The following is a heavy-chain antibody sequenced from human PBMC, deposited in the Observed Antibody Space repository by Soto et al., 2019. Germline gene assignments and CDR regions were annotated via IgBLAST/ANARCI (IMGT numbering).Heavy chain of an antibody. Sequence: ASVKVSCKSSGYTFTVYYMHWVRQAPGQGLEWMGWINPNSGGTNYAQKFQGWVTMTRDTSISTAYMELSRLRSDDTAVYYCARSPYYYDSSGYYAHWGQGTLVTVSS. CDR1: GYTFTVYY. V-gene: IGHV1-2*04. J-gene: IGHJ4*02. D-gene: IGHD3-22*01. CDR2: INPNSGGT. CDR3: ARSPYYYDSSGYYAH.